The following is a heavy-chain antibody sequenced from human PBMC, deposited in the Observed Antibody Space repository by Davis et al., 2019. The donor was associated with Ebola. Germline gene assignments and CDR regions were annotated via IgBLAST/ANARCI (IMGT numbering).Heavy chain of an antibody. Sequence: GESLKISCAASGFTFSSYAMDWVRQAPGKGLEWVSSINSGSDRINYADSVKGRLTISSDNAKNSLYLQMNSLRAEDTAVYYCARDSRIAVAGMDVWGKGTTVTVSS. V-gene: IGHV3-21*01. CDR3: ARDSRIAVAGMDV. D-gene: IGHD6-19*01. CDR1: GFTFSSYA. CDR2: INSGSDRI. J-gene: IGHJ6*04.